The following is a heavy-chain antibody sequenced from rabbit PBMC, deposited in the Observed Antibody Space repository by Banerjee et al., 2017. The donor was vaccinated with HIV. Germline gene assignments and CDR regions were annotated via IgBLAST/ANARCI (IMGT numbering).Heavy chain of an antibody. J-gene: IGHJ4*01. CDR1: GFDFSTYG. D-gene: IGHD8-1*01. V-gene: IGHV1S47*01. CDR2: IDPIFGNT. Sequence: QEQLVESGGGLVQPGGSLKLSCIASGFDFSTYGVSWVRQAPGKGLEWIGYIDPIFGNTYYASWVNGRFTISSDNAQNTLYLQLNSLTPADTATYFCARDGYGDSSYWNLWGPGTLVTVS. CDR3: ARDGYGDSSYWNL.